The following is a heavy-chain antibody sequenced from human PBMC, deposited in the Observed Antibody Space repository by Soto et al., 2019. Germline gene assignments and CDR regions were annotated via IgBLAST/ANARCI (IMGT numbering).Heavy chain of an antibody. J-gene: IGHJ5*02. Sequence: SETLSLTCTVSGDSISGGASFWSWIRQPPGKGLEWIANVYYSGSSYYNPSLKSRLTISVDTTKNQFSLQLKSMTAADTAVYYCAKLSCTSSTCYFPGWFDPWGQGTLVTV. CDR3: AKLSCTSSTCYFPGWFDP. CDR2: VYYSGSS. D-gene: IGHD2-2*01. CDR1: GDSISGGASF. V-gene: IGHV4-31*03.